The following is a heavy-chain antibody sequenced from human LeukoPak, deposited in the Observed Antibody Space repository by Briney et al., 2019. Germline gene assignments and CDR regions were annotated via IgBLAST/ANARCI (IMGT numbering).Heavy chain of an antibody. CDR3: ARDSNYGSGTYVY. V-gene: IGHV3-21*01. Sequence: GGSLRLSCAASGFTFSSYSMNWVRQAPGKGLEGVSSISSSSSYIYYADSVKGRFTISRDNAKNSLYLQMNSLRAEDTAVYYCARDSNYGSGTYVYWGQGTLVTVSS. J-gene: IGHJ4*02. CDR1: GFTFSSYS. D-gene: IGHD3-10*01. CDR2: ISSSSSYI.